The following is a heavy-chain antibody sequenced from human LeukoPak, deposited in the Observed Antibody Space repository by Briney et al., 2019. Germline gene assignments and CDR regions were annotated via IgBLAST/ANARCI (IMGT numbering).Heavy chain of an antibody. CDR2: IYSGGST. J-gene: IGHJ4*02. Sequence: GGSLRLSCAASGFTVSSNYMSWVRQAPGKGLEWVSVIYSGGSTYYAGSVRGRFTTSRDNSKNTLYLQMNSLRADDTAVYFCSRDIPIWDWGQGTLVTVSS. CDR3: SRDIPIWD. V-gene: IGHV3-66*01. D-gene: IGHD2-2*02. CDR1: GFTVSSNY.